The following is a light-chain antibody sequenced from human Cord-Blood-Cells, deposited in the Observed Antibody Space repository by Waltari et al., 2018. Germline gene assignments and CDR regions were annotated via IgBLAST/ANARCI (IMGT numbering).Light chain of an antibody. CDR3: CSYAGSYTGV. J-gene: IGLJ3*02. V-gene: IGLV2-11*01. CDR1: SSDVGGYNY. CDR2: DVS. Sequence: QSALTQPRSVSGSPGQSVTISCTGTSSDVGGYNYVSEYQQHPGKAPKLTIYDVSKRPSGGPVRVSGSKSGNTASLTISGLQAEDEADYYCCSYAGSYTGVFGGGTKLTVL.